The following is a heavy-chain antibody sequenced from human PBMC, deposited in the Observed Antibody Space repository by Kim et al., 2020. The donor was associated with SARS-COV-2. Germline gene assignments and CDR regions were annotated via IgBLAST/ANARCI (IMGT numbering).Heavy chain of an antibody. Sequence: SETLSLTCTVSGGSISSSSYYWGWIRQPPGKGLEWIGSIYYSGSTYYNPSLKSRVTISVDTSKNQFSLKLSSVTAADTAVYYCATNDILTGTYYYYYGMDVWGQGTTVTVSS. CDR3: ATNDILTGTYYYYYGMDV. J-gene: IGHJ6*02. V-gene: IGHV4-39*01. CDR1: GGSISSSSYY. D-gene: IGHD3-9*01. CDR2: IYYSGST.